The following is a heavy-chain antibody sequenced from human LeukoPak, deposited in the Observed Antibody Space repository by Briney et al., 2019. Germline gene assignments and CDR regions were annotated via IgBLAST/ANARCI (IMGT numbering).Heavy chain of an antibody. CDR2: INPAGRDT. V-gene: IGHV3-7*01. Sequence: GGSLRLSWEGAGFTFSDYLMGWVRQAPGKGLEWVANINPAGRDTYYVDSVKGRFTISRDNVKKSTFLQMNSLRVEETDFYHCVRWGVTAGMQDWGQGTLVTVSS. J-gene: IGHJ4*02. D-gene: IGHD2-2*01. CDR1: GFTFSDYL. CDR3: VRWGVTAGMQD.